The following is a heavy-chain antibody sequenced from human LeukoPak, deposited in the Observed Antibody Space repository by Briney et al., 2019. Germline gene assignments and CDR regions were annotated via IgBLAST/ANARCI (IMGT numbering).Heavy chain of an antibody. Sequence: GGSLRLSCSASGFTFSSYAMHWVRQAPGKGLEWVAVISYDGSNKYYADSVKGRFTISRDNSKNTLYPQMNSLRAEDTAVYYCAKGDDYFFDYWGQGTLVTVSP. J-gene: IGHJ4*02. D-gene: IGHD2-21*02. CDR3: AKGDDYFFDY. V-gene: IGHV3-30*04. CDR2: ISYDGSNK. CDR1: GFTFSSYA.